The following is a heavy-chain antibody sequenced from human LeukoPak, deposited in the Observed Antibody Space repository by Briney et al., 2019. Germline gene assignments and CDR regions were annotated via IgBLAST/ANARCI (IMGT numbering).Heavy chain of an antibody. CDR2: IIPIFGIA. CDR3: ARDSDSSGPFDY. J-gene: IGHJ4*02. CDR1: GGTFSSYA. Sequence: SVKVSCKASGGTFSSYAISWVRQAPGQGLEWMGRIIPIFGIANYAQKFQGRVTITADKSTSTAYMELSSLRSEDTAVYYCARDSDSSGPFDYWGQGTLVTVSS. V-gene: IGHV1-69*04. D-gene: IGHD3-22*01.